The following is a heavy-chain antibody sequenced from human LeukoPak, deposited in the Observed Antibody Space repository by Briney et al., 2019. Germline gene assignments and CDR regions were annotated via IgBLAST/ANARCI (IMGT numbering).Heavy chain of an antibody. J-gene: IGHJ6*02. CDR1: GFTSSNAW. CDR2: IKSKTDGGTT. D-gene: IGHD4-17*01. V-gene: IGHV3-15*01. CDR3: TTDSPPPYGDYLDYYYYYGMDV. Sequence: GGSLRLSCAASGFTSSNAWMSWVRQAPGKGLEWVGRIKSKTDGGTTDYAAPVKGRFTISRDDSKNTLYLQMNSLKTEDTAVYYCTTDSPPPYGDYLDYYYYYGMDVWGQGTTVTVSS.